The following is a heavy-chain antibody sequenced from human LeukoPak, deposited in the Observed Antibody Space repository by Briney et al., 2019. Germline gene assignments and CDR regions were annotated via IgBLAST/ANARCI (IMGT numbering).Heavy chain of an antibody. CDR2: IYHSGST. Sequence: PSETLSLTCAVSGGSISSSNWWSWVRQPPGKGLEWIGEIYHSGSTNYNPSLKSRVTISVDKSKNQFSLKLSSVTAADTAVYYCARSRRIDRGYYFDYWGQGTLVTVSS. J-gene: IGHJ4*02. CDR3: ARSRRIDRGYYFDY. D-gene: IGHD3-10*01. CDR1: GGSISSSNW. V-gene: IGHV4-4*02.